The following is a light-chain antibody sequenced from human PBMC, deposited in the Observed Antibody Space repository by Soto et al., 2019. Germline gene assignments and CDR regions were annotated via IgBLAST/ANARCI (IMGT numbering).Light chain of an antibody. J-gene: IGLJ3*02. Sequence: QSALTQPPSASGSPGQSVAISCSGTSSDVGGYNYVSWYQQHPGKAPKLMIYDVNKRPSGVPDRFSGSKSGNTASLTVSGLQAEDEADYYYCSYASSSSWVFGGGTKLTVL. V-gene: IGLV2-8*01. CDR3: CSYASSSSWV. CDR1: SSDVGGYNY. CDR2: DVN.